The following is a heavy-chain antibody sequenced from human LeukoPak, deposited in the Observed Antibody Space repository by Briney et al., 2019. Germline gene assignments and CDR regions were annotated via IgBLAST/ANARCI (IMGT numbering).Heavy chain of an antibody. V-gene: IGHV1-69*06. CDR1: GGTFSSYP. J-gene: IGHJ6*03. CDR2: IIPMFDTA. D-gene: IGHD3-22*01. Sequence: SVKVSCKASGGTFSSYPISWVRQAPGQGLEWMGGIIPMFDTADFAQKFQGRVTITADTSTSTAYMQLSSLRSEDTAVYYCARDQNYDSSGYSYMDVWGKGTTVTVSS. CDR3: ARDQNYDSSGYSYMDV.